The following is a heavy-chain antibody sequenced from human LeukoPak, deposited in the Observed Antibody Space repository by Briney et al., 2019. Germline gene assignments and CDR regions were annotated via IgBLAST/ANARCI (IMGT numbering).Heavy chain of an antibody. CDR2: IYYSGST. V-gene: IGHV4-59*12. CDR1: GESFSGYY. J-gene: IGHJ4*02. Sequence: SETLSLTRAVYGESFSGYYWSWIRQPPGKGLEWIGYIYYSGSTNYNPSFKSRVTISVDTSKNQFSLKLSSVTAADTAVYYCARDKDERALDYWGQGALVTVSS. CDR3: ARDKDERALDY.